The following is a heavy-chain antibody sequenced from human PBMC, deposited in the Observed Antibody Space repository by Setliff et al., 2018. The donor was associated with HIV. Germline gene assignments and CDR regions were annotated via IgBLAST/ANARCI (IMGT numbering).Heavy chain of an antibody. CDR1: GYSFTNYW. Sequence: GESLKISCKGSGYSFTNYWIGWVRQVPGKGLEWMGIIYPADSDTRYSPSFQAQVTISADKSISTAYLQWSSLKASDTAIYYCARPTSGWTSTPFYFDYWGQGTLVLVSS. CDR3: ARPTSGWTSTPFYFDY. D-gene: IGHD6-19*01. CDR2: IYPADSDT. V-gene: IGHV5-51*01. J-gene: IGHJ4*02.